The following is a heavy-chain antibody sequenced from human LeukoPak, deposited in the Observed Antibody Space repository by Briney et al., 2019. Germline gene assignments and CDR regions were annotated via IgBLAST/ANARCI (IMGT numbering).Heavy chain of an antibody. Sequence: PGGSLRLSCAGSKFTFRTYWMSWVRQAPGKGLEWVANIKEDGSEKYYVDSVKGRFTIYRDNAQNSLYLQMNSLRADDTAAYYCARDSLLCRGCAFDSWGQGTMVTVSS. CDR1: KFTFRTYW. V-gene: IGHV3-7*01. D-gene: IGHD2-2*01. CDR2: IKEDGSEK. J-gene: IGHJ3*01. CDR3: ARDSLLCRGCAFDS.